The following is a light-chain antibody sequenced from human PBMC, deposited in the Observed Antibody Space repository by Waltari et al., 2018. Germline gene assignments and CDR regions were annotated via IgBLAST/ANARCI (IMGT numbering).Light chain of an antibody. V-gene: IGKV1-12*01. CDR3: QQVNSFPAT. CDR1: QSISNW. CDR2: GAS. Sequence: DIQMTQSPSSVSAFVGDRVTITCRASQSISNWLDWYQQKPGKAPKLLIYGASDLHSGVPSRVSGSGAGRDFTLTIRSLQAEEFATYYCQQVNSFPATFGGGTTVEIK. J-gene: IGKJ4*01.